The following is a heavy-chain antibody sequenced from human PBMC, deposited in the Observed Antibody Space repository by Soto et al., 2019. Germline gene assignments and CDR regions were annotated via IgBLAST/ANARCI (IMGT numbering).Heavy chain of an antibody. CDR1: GASISVHSYY. Sequence: SETLSLTCTVSGASISVHSYYWTWIRQPPGKGLEWIGSSYYSRTTYFNPSLKSRATISVDTSKNQFSLRLTSVTAADTAIYYCTRRYNCNDNYFDPWGPGALVTVS. J-gene: IGHJ5*02. V-gene: IGHV4-39*01. CDR2: SYYSRTT. CDR3: TRRYNCNDNYFDP. D-gene: IGHD2-15*01.